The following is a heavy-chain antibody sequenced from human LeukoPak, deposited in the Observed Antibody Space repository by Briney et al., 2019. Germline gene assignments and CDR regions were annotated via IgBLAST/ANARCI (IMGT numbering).Heavy chain of an antibody. CDR2: IRTKANDYAT. CDR1: GFTFSAST. J-gene: IGHJ4*02. D-gene: IGHD3-3*01. Sequence: GGSLRLSCAASGFTFSASTIHWVRQASGKRLEWVGRIRTKANDYATTHTASLKGRFTISRDDPQNTAYLQMNSLTTEDTAVYYCVRHLAFGGSGLDFWGQGTLVTVSS. V-gene: IGHV3-73*01. CDR3: VRHLAFGGSGLDF.